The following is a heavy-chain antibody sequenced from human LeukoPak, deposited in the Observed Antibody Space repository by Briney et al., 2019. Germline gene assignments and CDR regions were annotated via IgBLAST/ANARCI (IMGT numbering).Heavy chain of an antibody. CDR3: AKDPHYYGSGSFDY. CDR2: ISGSGGST. CDR1: GFTFSSYA. D-gene: IGHD3-10*01. Sequence: GGSLRLSCAASGFTFSSYAMSWVRQAPGKGLEWVSAISGSGGSTYYADSVKGRFTISRDNSKDTLYLQMNSLRAEDTAVYYCAKDPHYYGSGSFDYWGQGTLVTVSS. V-gene: IGHV3-23*01. J-gene: IGHJ4*02.